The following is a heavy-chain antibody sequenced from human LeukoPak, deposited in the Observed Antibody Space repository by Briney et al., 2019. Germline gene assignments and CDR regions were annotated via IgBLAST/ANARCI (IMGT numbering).Heavy chain of an antibody. J-gene: IGHJ3*02. Sequence: SETLSLTCTVSGDSISTYYWSWIRQPAGKGVEWLGRIHSSGSSNYNPSLKGRVTMSVDTSKNQFSLNLTSVTAADTAVYYCARSTDNSGARAFDIWGQGTMVTVSS. D-gene: IGHD6-25*01. CDR2: IHSSGSS. CDR1: GDSISTYY. V-gene: IGHV4-4*07. CDR3: ARSTDNSGARAFDI.